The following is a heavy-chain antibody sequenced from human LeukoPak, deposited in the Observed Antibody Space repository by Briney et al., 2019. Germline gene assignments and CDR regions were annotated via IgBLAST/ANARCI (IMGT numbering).Heavy chain of an antibody. J-gene: IGHJ4*02. CDR3: ARQYGPGYSSTWYFDH. Sequence: SETLSLTCTVSGGSISSSAYSWGWIRQPPGKGLDWIGNIYDSGNTYYNPSLKSRVTISVDTSKNQFSLKLNSVTAADTAVYYCARQYGPGYSSTWYFDHWGLGTLVTVSS. CDR1: GGSISSSAYS. CDR2: IYDSGNT. D-gene: IGHD6-13*01. V-gene: IGHV4-39*01.